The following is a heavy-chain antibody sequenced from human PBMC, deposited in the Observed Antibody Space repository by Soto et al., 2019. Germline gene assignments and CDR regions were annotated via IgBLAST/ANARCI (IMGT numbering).Heavy chain of an antibody. J-gene: IGHJ5*02. CDR1: GGSLSSGEYN. CDR3: TRDVRFCSSPSYRGTNWLHP. D-gene: IGHD2-2*01. CDR2: MFYAWAT. V-gene: IGHV4-30-4*01. Sequence: SETLPLTCSVSGGSLSSGEYNWSWISQPPGKGLEWIGYMFYAWATYYNPSLKSRVTISVDTAKNQFSLKLSSVTAADTAVYHCTRDVRFCSSPSYRGTNWLHPWGPGTLLT.